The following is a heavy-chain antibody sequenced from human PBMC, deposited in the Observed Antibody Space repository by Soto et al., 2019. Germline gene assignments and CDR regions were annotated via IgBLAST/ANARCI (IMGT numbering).Heavy chain of an antibody. D-gene: IGHD6-19*01. J-gene: IGHJ4*02. CDR1: GFTFSDYA. CDR2: VSHDGRNT. V-gene: IGHV3-30*18. CDR3: AKGGRQWLVTSDFNY. Sequence: VQLVESGGALVQPGRSLRLSCAASGFTFSDYAMHWVRQAPGKGLEWVAVVSHDGRNTDYSDSVKGRFTFSRDSSKNTVSLEMTSLRAEDTAVYYCAKGGRQWLVTSDFNYGGQGALVTVPS.